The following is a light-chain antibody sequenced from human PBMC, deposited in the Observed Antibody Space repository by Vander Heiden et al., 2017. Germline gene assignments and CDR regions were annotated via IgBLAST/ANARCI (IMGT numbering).Light chain of an antibody. V-gene: IGLV1-40*01. CDR2: GNS. Sequence: QSVLTQPPSVSGAPGPRVTISCTGSSSNIGAGYDVHWYQQLPGTAPKLLIYGNSNRPSGVPDRFSGSKSGTSASLAITGLQAEVEADYYCQSYDSSLSGYVFGTGTKVTVL. CDR1: SSNIGAGYD. CDR3: QSYDSSLSGYV. J-gene: IGLJ1*01.